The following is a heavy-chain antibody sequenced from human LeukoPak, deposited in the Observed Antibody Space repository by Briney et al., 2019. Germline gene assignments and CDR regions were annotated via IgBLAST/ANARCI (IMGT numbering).Heavy chain of an antibody. CDR1: GGTFSSYA. J-gene: IGHJ4*02. D-gene: IGHD1-26*01. CDR3: ACATYSGSYIYDY. Sequence: SVKVSCKAYGGTFSSYAISWVRQAPGQGLEWMGGIIPIFGTANYAQKFQGRVTITTDESTSTAYMELSSLRSEDTAVYYCACATYSGSYIYDYWGQGTLVTVSS. CDR2: IIPIFGTA. V-gene: IGHV1-69*05.